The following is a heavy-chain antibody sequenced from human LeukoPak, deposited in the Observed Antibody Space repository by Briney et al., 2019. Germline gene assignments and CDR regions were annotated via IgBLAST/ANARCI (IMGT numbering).Heavy chain of an antibody. D-gene: IGHD3/OR15-3a*01. CDR3: ARRRKDSTGLDWFAS. CDR1: GGSISSDY. V-gene: IGHV4-59*01. Sequence: PSETLSLTCTVSGGSISSDYWSWIRQPPGKGLEWIGYIHYSGSANYNPSLKSRVTISVDTSKNQFSLKLSSVTAADTAVYYCARRRKDSTGLDWFASWGQGTLVTV. J-gene: IGHJ5*01. CDR2: IHYSGSA.